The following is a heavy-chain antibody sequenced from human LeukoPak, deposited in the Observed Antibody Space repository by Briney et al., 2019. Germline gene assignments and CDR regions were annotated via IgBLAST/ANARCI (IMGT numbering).Heavy chain of an antibody. V-gene: IGHV1-18*01. CDR1: GYTFTSYG. J-gene: IGHJ4*02. Sequence: ASVKVSCKASGYTFTSYGISWVRQAPGQGLEWMEWISAYNGNTNYAQKLQGRVTMTTDTSTSTAYMELRSLRSDDTAVYYCARSHGIVGASHSDYWGQGTLVTVSS. CDR2: ISAYNGNT. D-gene: IGHD1-26*01. CDR3: ARSHGIVGASHSDY.